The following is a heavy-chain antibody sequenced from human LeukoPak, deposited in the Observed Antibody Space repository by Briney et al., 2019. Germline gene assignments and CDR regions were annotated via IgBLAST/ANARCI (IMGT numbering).Heavy chain of an antibody. CDR2: IGGSGGST. J-gene: IGHJ4*02. Sequence: GGSLRLSCAASGFTFSSYGMNWVRLAPGKGLEWVSAIGGSGGSTYYADSVKGRFTISRDNSKNTLYLRMNSLRAEDTAVYYCAKDLTYSGSYAFNYWGQGTLVTVSS. V-gene: IGHV3-23*01. D-gene: IGHD1-26*01. CDR1: GFTFSSYG. CDR3: AKDLTYSGSYAFNY.